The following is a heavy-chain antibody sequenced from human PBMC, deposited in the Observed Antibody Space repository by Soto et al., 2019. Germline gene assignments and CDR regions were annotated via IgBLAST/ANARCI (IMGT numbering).Heavy chain of an antibody. V-gene: IGHV4-39*01. CDR1: GGSISSSSYY. J-gene: IGHJ4*02. CDR2: SGST. CDR3: ANLSSGWFDN. D-gene: IGHD6-19*01. Sequence: SETLSLTCTVSGGSISSSSYYWGWIRQPPGKGLEWIGYSGSTYYNPSLKSRVTISVDTSKNQFSLKLSSVTAADTAVYYCANLSSGWFDNGGKETLVTASP.